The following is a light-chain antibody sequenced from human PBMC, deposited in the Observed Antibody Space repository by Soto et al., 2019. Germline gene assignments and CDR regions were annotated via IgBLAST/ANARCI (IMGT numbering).Light chain of an antibody. CDR2: DAS. V-gene: IGKV1-33*01. Sequence: DIQVTQSPSSLSASVGDRVTITCQASQDISKYLNWYQQKPGKAPKLLIYDASNLETGVPSKFSGRGSGTDFTFTISSLQPEDFATYYCQQVNVYPSTFGGGTKVDIK. CDR1: QDISKY. J-gene: IGKJ4*01. CDR3: QQVNVYPST.